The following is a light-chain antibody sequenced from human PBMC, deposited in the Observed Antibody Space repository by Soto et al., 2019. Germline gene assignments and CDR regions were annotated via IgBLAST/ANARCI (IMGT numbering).Light chain of an antibody. CDR3: HQRATWPRT. V-gene: IGKV3-11*01. Sequence: IVLTQSPATLSLSPGERATLSCRASQSVSSYLGWYQQRPGQAPRLLIYDTSNRATGIPARFSGSGSGTDFTLTINGLDPDDFALYYCHQRATWPRTCAGGTKVEIK. J-gene: IGKJ4*01. CDR2: DTS. CDR1: QSVSSY.